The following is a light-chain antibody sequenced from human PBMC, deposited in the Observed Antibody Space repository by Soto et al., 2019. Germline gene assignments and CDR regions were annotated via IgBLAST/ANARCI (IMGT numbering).Light chain of an antibody. J-gene: IGKJ1*01. CDR3: QQSSTIPRT. Sequence: DIQMTQSPSSLSASVGDRVTISCRSSQHISTYLNWYQHKPGKAPKLLVYAASTLQSGVPSRFSGSGSGTDFRLTTSSMQPEDFATYYCQQSSTIPRTFGQGTKVDLK. V-gene: IGKV1-39*01. CDR2: AAS. CDR1: QHISTY.